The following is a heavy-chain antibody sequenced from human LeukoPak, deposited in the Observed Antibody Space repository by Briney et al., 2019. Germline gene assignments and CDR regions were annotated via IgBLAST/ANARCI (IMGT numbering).Heavy chain of an antibody. Sequence: ASVKVSCKASGYTFTNYGISWVRQAPGQGLEWMGWISVYNGNTNYAQNLQGRVTMTTDTSTSTAYMELRSLRSDDTAVYYCARGVTIFGLVIEDFDYWGQGTLVTVSS. CDR1: GYTFTNYG. V-gene: IGHV1-18*01. CDR3: ARGVTIFGLVIEDFDY. J-gene: IGHJ4*02. D-gene: IGHD3-3*01. CDR2: ISVYNGNT.